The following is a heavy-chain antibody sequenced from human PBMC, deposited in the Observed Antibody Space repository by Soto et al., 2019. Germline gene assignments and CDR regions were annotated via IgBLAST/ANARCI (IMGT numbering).Heavy chain of an antibody. Sequence: QVQLQESGPGLVKPSQTLSLTCTVSGGSISSGGYYWSWIRQHLGKGLEGSGYIYYIGRTYYNPSLKSRVTISVDTSKNQCSLKLSSVTAADTAVYYCARRDYYDSSGHHRYFDLWGRGTLVTVSS. CDR1: GGSISSGGYY. CDR3: ARRDYYDSSGHHRYFDL. J-gene: IGHJ2*01. V-gene: IGHV4-31*03. D-gene: IGHD3-22*01. CDR2: IYYIGRT.